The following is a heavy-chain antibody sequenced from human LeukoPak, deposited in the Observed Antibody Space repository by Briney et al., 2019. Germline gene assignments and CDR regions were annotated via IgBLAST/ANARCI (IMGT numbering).Heavy chain of an antibody. CDR2: IYPGDSDT. Sequence: GESLKISCKGSGYSFTSYWIGWVRQMPGKGLEWMGIIYPGDSDTRYSPSFQGQVTISADKSISTAYLQWSSLKASDTAMYYCARETPRRGRGYCSGGSCSLMHYWGQGTLVTVSS. D-gene: IGHD2-15*01. CDR3: ARETPRRGRGYCSGGSCSLMHY. V-gene: IGHV5-51*01. CDR1: GYSFTSYW. J-gene: IGHJ4*02.